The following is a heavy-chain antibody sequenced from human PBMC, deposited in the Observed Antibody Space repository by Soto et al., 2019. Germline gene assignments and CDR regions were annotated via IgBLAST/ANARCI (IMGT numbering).Heavy chain of an antibody. Sequence: SGPTLVNPTHTLTLTCTFSGYSLKSSGVGXAWIRQPPGKALEWLALVYWSDEKRYSPSLKNRLTITKDTSKNGVVLTMTNMDPLDTDTYYCAHKEYYFAMGTYYNVRWFDLWGQGILVTVSS. D-gene: IGHD3-10*01. CDR3: AHKEYYFAMGTYYNVRWFDL. J-gene: IGHJ5*02. CDR2: VYWSDEK. V-gene: IGHV2-5*01. CDR1: GYSLKSSGVG.